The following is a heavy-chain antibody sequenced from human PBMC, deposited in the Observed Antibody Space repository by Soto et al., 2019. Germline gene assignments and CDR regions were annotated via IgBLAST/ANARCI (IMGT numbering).Heavy chain of an antibody. CDR2: ISSSSSYI. D-gene: IGHD4-17*01. CDR3: ARDRAYDYGDYVAFDY. Sequence: EVQLVESGGGLVKPGGSLRLSCAASGFTFSSYSMNWVRQAPGKGLEWVSSISSSSSYIYYADSVKGRFTISRDNAKNSLYLQMNSLRAEDTAVYYCARDRAYDYGDYVAFDYWGQGTLVTVSS. J-gene: IGHJ4*02. V-gene: IGHV3-21*01. CDR1: GFTFSSYS.